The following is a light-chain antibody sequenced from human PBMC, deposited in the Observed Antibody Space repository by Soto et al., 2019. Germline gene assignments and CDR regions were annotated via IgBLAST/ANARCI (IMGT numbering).Light chain of an antibody. CDR3: QQCSKWPLT. V-gene: IGKV3-11*01. CDR1: QSVSSY. Sequence: EIVLTQSPATLSLSPGERATLSCRASQSVSSYLAWYQQKPGQAPRLLIYDASNRATGIPARFGGSGSGTDFTLTISSLEPEDFAVYYCQQCSKWPLTFGAGTKVEIK. J-gene: IGKJ4*01. CDR2: DAS.